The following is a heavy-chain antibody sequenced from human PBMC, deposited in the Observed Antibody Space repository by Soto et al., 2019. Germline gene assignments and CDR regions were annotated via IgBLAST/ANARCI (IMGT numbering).Heavy chain of an antibody. D-gene: IGHD2-21*02. Sequence: EVQLLESGGGLVQPGGSLRLSCAASGFTFSSYAMSWVRQAPGKGLEWVSAISGSGGSTYYADSVKGRFTISRDNSKNTQYLQMNSLRAEDTAVYYCATGYCGGDCYHNFDYWGQGTLVTVSS. CDR3: ATGYCGGDCYHNFDY. CDR2: ISGSGGST. CDR1: GFTFSSYA. J-gene: IGHJ4*02. V-gene: IGHV3-23*01.